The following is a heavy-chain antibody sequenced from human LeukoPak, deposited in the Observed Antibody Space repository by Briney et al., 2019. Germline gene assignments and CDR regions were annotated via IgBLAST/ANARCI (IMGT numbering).Heavy chain of an antibody. CDR1: GFTFSSYA. V-gene: IGHV3-30*04. D-gene: IGHD2-21*01. J-gene: IGHJ4*02. Sequence: GGSLRLSCAASGFTFSSYAMHWVRQAPGKGLEWVAVISYDGSNKYYADPVKGRFTISRDNSKNTLYLQMNSLRAEDTAVYYCAREVVGYFDYWGQGTLVTVSS. CDR3: AREVVGYFDY. CDR2: ISYDGSNK.